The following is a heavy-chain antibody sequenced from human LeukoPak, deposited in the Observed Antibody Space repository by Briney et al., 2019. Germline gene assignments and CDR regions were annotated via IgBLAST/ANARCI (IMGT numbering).Heavy chain of an antibody. CDR2: IYYSGST. Sequence: SETLSLTCAVSGGSISSYYWSWIRQPPGKGLEWIGYIYYSGSTNYNPSLKSRVTISVDTSKNQFSLKLSSVTAADTAVYYCARAMGPLDYWGQGTLVTVSS. D-gene: IGHD3-16*01. J-gene: IGHJ4*02. CDR1: GGSISSYY. V-gene: IGHV4-59*01. CDR3: ARAMGPLDY.